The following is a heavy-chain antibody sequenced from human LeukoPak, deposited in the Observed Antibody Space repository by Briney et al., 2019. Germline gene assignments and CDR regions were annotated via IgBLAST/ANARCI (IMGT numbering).Heavy chain of an antibody. J-gene: IGHJ6*02. D-gene: IGHD2-2*01. CDR1: GYSFTSYW. V-gene: IGHV5-51*01. CDR2: IYPGDSDT. CDR3: ARHLGYCSSTSCPYSYYYGMDV. Sequence: GESLKISCKGSGYSFTSYWIGWVRQTPGKGLEWMGIIYPGDSDTRYSPSFQGQVTISADKSISTAYLQWSSLKASDTAMYYCARHLGYCSSTSCPYSYYYGMDVWGQGTTVTVSS.